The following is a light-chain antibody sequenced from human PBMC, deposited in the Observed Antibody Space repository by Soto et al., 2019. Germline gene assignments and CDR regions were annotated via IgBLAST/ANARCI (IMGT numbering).Light chain of an antibody. J-gene: IGKJ1*01. V-gene: IGKV1-5*03. CDR3: QQYKSYSPT. CDR1: QSISVW. CDR2: KAS. Sequence: DIQMTQSPSTLSASVGDRVTITCRASQSISVWLAWYQQKAGKAPNLLIYKASRVESGVPSMFSGSGSEPEFTLTISGLQPGDSATYYCQQYKSYSPTFGQGTKVDIK.